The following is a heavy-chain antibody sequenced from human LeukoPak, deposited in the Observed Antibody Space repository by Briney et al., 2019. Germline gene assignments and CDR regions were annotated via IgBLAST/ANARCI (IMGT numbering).Heavy chain of an antibody. CDR3: AKDPSSGWYFWFDP. CDR1: GFTFSSYA. V-gene: IGHV3-23*01. CDR2: ISGSGGST. D-gene: IGHD6-19*01. J-gene: IGHJ5*02. Sequence: PGGSLRLSCAASGFTFSSYAMSWARQAPGKGLEWVSAISGSGGSTYYADSVKGRFTISRDNSKNTLYLQMNSLRAEDTAVYYCAKDPSSGWYFWFDPWGQGTLVTVSS.